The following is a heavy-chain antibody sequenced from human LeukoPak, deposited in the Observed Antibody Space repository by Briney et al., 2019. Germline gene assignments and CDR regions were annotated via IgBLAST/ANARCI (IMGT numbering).Heavy chain of an antibody. CDR2: IKQDGSNK. CDR1: GFTFSSYW. Sequence: GGSLRLSCAASGFTFSSYWMSWVRQAPGKGLEWVANIKQDGSNKYYADSVKGRFTISRDNSKNTLYLQMNSLRAEDTAVYYCARDNIVAPNRIGGYSYDLDYWGQGTLVTVSS. V-gene: IGHV3-7*01. J-gene: IGHJ4*02. CDR3: ARDNIVAPNRIGGYSYDLDY. D-gene: IGHD5-18*01.